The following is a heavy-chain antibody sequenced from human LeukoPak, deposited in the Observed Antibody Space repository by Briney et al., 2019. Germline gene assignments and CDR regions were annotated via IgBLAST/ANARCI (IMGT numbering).Heavy chain of an antibody. CDR3: ARDSLGQQLVLFDY. Sequence: SVKVSCKASGGTFSSYAISWVRQATGQGLEWMGRIIPILGIANYAQRFQGRVTITADKSTSTAYMELSSLRSEDTAVYYCARDSLGQQLVLFDYWGQGTLVTVSS. CDR1: GGTFSSYA. V-gene: IGHV1-69*04. J-gene: IGHJ4*02. D-gene: IGHD6-6*01. CDR2: IIPILGIA.